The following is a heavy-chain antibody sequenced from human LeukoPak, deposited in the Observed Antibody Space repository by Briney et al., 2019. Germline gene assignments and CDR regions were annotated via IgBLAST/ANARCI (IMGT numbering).Heavy chain of an antibody. D-gene: IGHD3-3*01. J-gene: IGHJ4*02. Sequence: PSETLSLTCTVSGGSISSYYWSWIRQPAGKGLEWIGRIYTSGSTNYNPSLKSRVTISVDTSKNQFSLKLSSVTAADTAVYYCARSNYDFWSGYRWDYWGQGTLVTVSS. CDR2: IYTSGST. CDR1: GGSISSYY. V-gene: IGHV4-4*07. CDR3: ARSNYDFWSGYRWDY.